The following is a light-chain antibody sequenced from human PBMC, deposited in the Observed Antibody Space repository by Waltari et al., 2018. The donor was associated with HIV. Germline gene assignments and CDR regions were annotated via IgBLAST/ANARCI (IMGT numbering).Light chain of an antibody. V-gene: IGLV2-23*02. CDR3: CSYGGSSTFVV. CDR1: DSDVGSYDR. Sequence: QSALTQHASGSGSPGTSITSSCTGTDSDVGSYDRVAWYQQHPGKAPKLMLYEVNNRPSGVSKRFSGSKSGNTASLTISGLQAEAEADYYCCSYGGSSTFVVFGGGTKLTVL. CDR2: EVN. J-gene: IGLJ2*01.